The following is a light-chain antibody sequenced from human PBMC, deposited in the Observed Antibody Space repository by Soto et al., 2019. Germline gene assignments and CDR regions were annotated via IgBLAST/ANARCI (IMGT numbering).Light chain of an antibody. CDR2: GNV. V-gene: IGLV1-40*01. J-gene: IGLJ1*01. Sequence: QSVLTQPPSVSGAPGQMVLISCTGSSSNLGAGYDVHWYQHLPGTAPKLLIYGNVNRPSGVPDRFSGSKSGTSASLAITGLQAEDEADYYCQSYDRSLSGYVFGTGTKVTVL. CDR1: SSNLGAGYD. CDR3: QSYDRSLSGYV.